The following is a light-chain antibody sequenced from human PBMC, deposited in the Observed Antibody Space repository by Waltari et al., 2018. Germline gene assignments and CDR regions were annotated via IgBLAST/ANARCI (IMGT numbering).Light chain of an antibody. CDR3: NSRDSSGNHLV. CDR1: SLRSYY. J-gene: IGLJ1*01. CDR2: GKN. V-gene: IGLV3-19*01. Sequence: SSELTQDPAVSVALGQTVRITCQGDSLRSYYASWYQKKPGQAPVFVISGKNNRPSGIPDRFSGSSSGDTVTLTITGAQAEDEADYYCNSRDSSGNHLVFGPGTKVTVL.